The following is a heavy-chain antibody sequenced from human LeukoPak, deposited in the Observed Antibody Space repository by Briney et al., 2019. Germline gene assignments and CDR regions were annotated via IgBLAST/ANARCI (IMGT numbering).Heavy chain of an antibody. D-gene: IGHD4-23*01. CDR2: IIPIFGTA. CDR3: AGGESTVVSGGGDI. CDR1: GGTFSSYA. Sequence: SVKVSCKASGGTFSSYAISWVRQAPGQGLEWMGGIIPIFGTANYAQKFQGRVTITADKSTSTAYMELSSLRSEDTAVYYCAGGESTVVSGGGDIWGQGTMVTVSS. V-gene: IGHV1-69*06. J-gene: IGHJ3*02.